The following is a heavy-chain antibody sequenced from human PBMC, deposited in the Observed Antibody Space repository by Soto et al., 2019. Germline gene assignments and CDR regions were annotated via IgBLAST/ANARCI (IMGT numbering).Heavy chain of an antibody. J-gene: IGHJ6*02. CDR1: GGSISSSNW. V-gene: IGHV4-4*02. CDR3: ARGSRYDFWSGYYVDYYYYYGMDV. CDR2: IYHSGST. Sequence: PSETLSLTCAVSGGSISSSNWWSWVRQPPGKGLEWIGEIYHSGSTNYNPSLKSRVTISVDKSKNQFSLKLSSVTAADTAVYYCARGSRYDFWSGYYVDYYYYYGMDVWRQGTTVTVSS. D-gene: IGHD3-3*01.